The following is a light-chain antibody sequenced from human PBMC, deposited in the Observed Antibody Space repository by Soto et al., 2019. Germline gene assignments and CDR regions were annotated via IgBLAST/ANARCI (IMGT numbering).Light chain of an antibody. CDR3: ATWDDGLGAPL. V-gene: IGLV1-44*01. Sequence: QPVLTQPPSASGTPVQTVTIYCSGGSSNIGENPVNWYQQLPGAAPRLLIYRDDQRPSGVPERFFASKSDASASLAISGLQSEDEADYFCATWDDGLGAPLFGGGTKLTVL. J-gene: IGLJ2*01. CDR2: RDD. CDR1: SSNIGENP.